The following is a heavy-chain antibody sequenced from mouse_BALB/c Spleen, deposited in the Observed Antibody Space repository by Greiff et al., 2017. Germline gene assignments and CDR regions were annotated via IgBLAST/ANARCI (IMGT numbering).Heavy chain of an antibody. D-gene: IGHD2-14*01. V-gene: IGHV3-1*02. Sequence: DVQLQESGPDLVKPSQSLSLTCTVTGYSITSGYSWHWIRQFPGNKLEWMGYIHYSGSTNYNPSLKSRISITRDTSKNQFFLQLNSVTTEDTATYYCAVSPRDRYEGKAMDYWGQGTSVTVSS. CDR3: AVSPRDRYEGKAMDY. CDR1: GYSITSGYS. CDR2: IHYSGST. J-gene: IGHJ4*01.